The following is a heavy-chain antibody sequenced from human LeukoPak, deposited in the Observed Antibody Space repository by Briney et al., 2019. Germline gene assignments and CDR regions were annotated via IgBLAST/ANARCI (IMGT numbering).Heavy chain of an antibody. D-gene: IGHD4-17*01. CDR1: GFTFSDYW. Sequence: GGSLRLSCAASGFTFSDYWMHWVRQAPGKRLVWVSRIKTDGSDTSYADSVKGRFTISRDNAMNTLYVQMNSLRVEDTAVYYCARGLRNDYGDYGPDYWGQGTLVTVSS. CDR2: IKTDGSDT. CDR3: ARGLRNDYGDYGPDY. J-gene: IGHJ4*02. V-gene: IGHV3-74*01.